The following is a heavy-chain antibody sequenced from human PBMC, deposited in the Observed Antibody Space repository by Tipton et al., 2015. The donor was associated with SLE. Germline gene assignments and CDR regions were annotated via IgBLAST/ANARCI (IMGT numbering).Heavy chain of an antibody. V-gene: IGHV4-4*02. D-gene: IGHD5-18*01. CDR1: GGSISSSNW. CDR3: ARGGIQLREGFDY. Sequence: TLSLTCAVSGGSISSSNWWSWVRQPPGKGLEWIGYIYHSGSTYYNPSLKSRVTISVDRSKNQFSLKLSSVTAADTAVYYCARGGIQLREGFDYWGQGTLVTVSS. J-gene: IGHJ4*02. CDR2: IYHSGST.